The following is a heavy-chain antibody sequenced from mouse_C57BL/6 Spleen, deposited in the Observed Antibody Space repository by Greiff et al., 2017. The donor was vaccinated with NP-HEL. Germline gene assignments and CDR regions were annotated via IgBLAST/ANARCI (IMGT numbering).Heavy chain of an antibody. J-gene: IGHJ2*01. Sequence: VQLKQSGPVLVKPGASVKMSCKASGYTFTDYYMNWVKQSHGKSLEWIGVINPYNGGTSYNQKFKGKATLTVDKSSSTAYMELNSLTSEDSAVYYCARGTTVVPSFDYWGQGTTLTVSS. D-gene: IGHD1-1*01. CDR1: GYTFTDYY. V-gene: IGHV1-19*01. CDR3: ARGTTVVPSFDY. CDR2: INPYNGGT.